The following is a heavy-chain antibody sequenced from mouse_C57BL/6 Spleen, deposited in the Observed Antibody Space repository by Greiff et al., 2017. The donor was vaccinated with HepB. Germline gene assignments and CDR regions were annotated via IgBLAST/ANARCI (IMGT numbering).Heavy chain of an antibody. D-gene: IGHD2-4*01. CDR1: GFSLTSYG. CDR2: IWGVGST. J-gene: IGHJ3*01. V-gene: IGHV2-6*01. Sequence: VKLMESGPGLVAPSQSLSITCTVSGFSLTSYGVDWVRQSPGKGLEWLGVIWGVGSTNYNSALKSRLSISKDNSKSQVFLKMNSLQTDDTAMYYCATLYDYDWFAYWGQGTLVTVSA. CDR3: ATLYDYDWFAY.